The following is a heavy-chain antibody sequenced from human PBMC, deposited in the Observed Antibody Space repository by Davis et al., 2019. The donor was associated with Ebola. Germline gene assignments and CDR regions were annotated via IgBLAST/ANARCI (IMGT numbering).Heavy chain of an antibody. Sequence: ASVQVSCKSSGYTFTSYGPVWVRQAPGLGLEWMGWISGFNTNTNFAQKFQGRVTVSKDKSTNTAYMDLRSLTSDDTAIYYCARAPNYDVLPGTSSYYFDYWGQGTLVTVSS. D-gene: IGHD3-9*01. CDR1: GYTFTSYG. V-gene: IGHV1-18*04. CDR3: ARAPNYDVLPGTSSYYFDY. CDR2: ISGFNTNT. J-gene: IGHJ4*02.